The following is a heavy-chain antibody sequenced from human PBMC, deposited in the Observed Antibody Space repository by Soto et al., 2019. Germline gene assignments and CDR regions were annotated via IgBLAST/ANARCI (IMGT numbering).Heavy chain of an antibody. J-gene: IGHJ6*02. Sequence: SVKVSCKASGGTFSSYAISWVRQAPGQGLEWMGGIIPIFGTANYAQKFQGRVTITADESTSTAYMELSSLRSEDTAVYYCARGRVDIVATGGDYYYGMDVWGQGTTVTVS. CDR1: GGTFSSYA. CDR2: IIPIFGTA. V-gene: IGHV1-69*13. D-gene: IGHD5-12*01. CDR3: ARGRVDIVATGGDYYYGMDV.